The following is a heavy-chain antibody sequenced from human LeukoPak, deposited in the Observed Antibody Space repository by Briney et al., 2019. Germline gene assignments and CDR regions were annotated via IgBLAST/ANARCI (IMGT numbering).Heavy chain of an antibody. J-gene: IGHJ4*02. V-gene: IGHV3-74*01. CDR3: ARSGLVAAAPVGY. CDR1: GFTFSSYW. CDR2: INSDGSST. D-gene: IGHD6-13*01. Sequence: GGSLRLSCAASGFTFSSYWMHWVRQAPGKGLVWVSRINSDGSSTSYADSVKGRFTISRDNAKNTLYLQMNSLRAEDTAVYYWARSGLVAAAPVGYWGQGTLVTVSS.